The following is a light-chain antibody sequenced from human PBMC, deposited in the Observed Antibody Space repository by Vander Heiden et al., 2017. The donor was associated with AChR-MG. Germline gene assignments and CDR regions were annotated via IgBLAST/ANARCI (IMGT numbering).Light chain of an antibody. Sequence: SYELTQAPSVSVCPGGTASITCSGDKLVEKYVCWYQQRPGQSPVLVIYHDVKRPSGIPERFSGSNSGSTATLTISGTQSMDEADYYCQAWDSSSVVFGGGTKLTVL. V-gene: IGLV3-1*01. CDR2: HDV. CDR1: KLVEKY. J-gene: IGLJ2*01. CDR3: QAWDSSSVV.